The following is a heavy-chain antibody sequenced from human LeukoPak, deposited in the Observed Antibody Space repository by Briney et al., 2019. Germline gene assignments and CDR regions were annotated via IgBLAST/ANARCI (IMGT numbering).Heavy chain of an antibody. CDR2: INHSGST. J-gene: IGHJ4*02. D-gene: IGHD1-1*01. Sequence: SETLSLTCAVYGGSFSGYYWSWIRQPPGKGLEWIGEINHSGSTNYNPSLKSRVTISVDTSKNQFSLKLSSVTAADTAVYYCAIQLSGTDYWGQGTLVTVSS. CDR3: AIQLSGTDY. CDR1: GGSFSGYY. V-gene: IGHV4-34*01.